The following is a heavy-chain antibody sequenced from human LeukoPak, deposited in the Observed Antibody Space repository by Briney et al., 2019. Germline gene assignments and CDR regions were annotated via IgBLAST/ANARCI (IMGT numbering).Heavy chain of an antibody. V-gene: IGHV1-3*01. CDR3: ARVIYDILTGYYDGLDY. J-gene: IGHJ4*02. CDR1: GYTFTSYA. D-gene: IGHD3-9*01. CDR2: INAGNGNT. Sequence: GASVKVSCKASGYTFTSYAMHWVRQAPGQRLEWMGWINAGNGNTKYSQEFQGRVTITRDTSASTAYMELSRLRSDDTAVYYCARVIYDILTGYYDGLDYWGQGTLVTVSS.